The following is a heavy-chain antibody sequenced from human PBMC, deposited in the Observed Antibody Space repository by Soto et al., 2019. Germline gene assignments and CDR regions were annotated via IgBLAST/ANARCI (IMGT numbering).Heavy chain of an antibody. CDR3: AGGVVVAATD. Sequence: PSETLSLTCTVSGGSISSSSYYWGWIRQPPGKGLEWIGSIYYSGSTYYNPSLKSRVTISVDTSKNQFSLKLSSVTAADAAVYYCAGGVVVAATDCGQGTLVTVSS. D-gene: IGHD2-15*01. CDR2: IYYSGST. V-gene: IGHV4-39*01. CDR1: GGSISSSSYY. J-gene: IGHJ1*01.